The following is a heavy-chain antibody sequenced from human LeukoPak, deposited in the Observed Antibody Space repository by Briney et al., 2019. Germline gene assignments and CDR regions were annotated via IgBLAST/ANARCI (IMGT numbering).Heavy chain of an antibody. CDR1: GFTFSSYS. CDR3: ARGGAPVVPAAMDFDY. V-gene: IGHV3-21*01. Sequence: GGSLRLSCAASGFTFSSYSMNWVRQAPGKGLEWVSSISSSSSYIYYADSVKGRVTISRDNPKDSLYLQMNSLRAEDTAVYYCARGGAPVVPAAMDFDYWGQGTLVTVSS. CDR2: ISSSSSYI. J-gene: IGHJ4*02. D-gene: IGHD2-2*01.